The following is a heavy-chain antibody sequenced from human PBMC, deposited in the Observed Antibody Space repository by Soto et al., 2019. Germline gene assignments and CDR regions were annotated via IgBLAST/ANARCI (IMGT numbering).Heavy chain of an antibody. CDR2: ISSSSSTI. V-gene: IGHV3-48*01. J-gene: IGHJ6*03. CDR1: GFTFSSYS. CDR3: ARVGISTDPWDYYYYYMDI. Sequence: GSLRLSCAASGFTFSSYSINWVRQAPGKGLEWVSYISSSSSTIYYADSVKGRFTISRDNAKNSLYLQMNSLRAEDTAVYYCARVGISTDPWDYYYYYMDIWGKGTTVTVSS. D-gene: IGHD7-27*01.